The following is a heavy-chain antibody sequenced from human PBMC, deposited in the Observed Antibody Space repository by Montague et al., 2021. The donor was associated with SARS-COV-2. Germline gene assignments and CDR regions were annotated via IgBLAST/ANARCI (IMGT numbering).Heavy chain of an antibody. Sequence: SLRLSCAASGFTFSEYHMTWVCQAPGKGLQWVSYISRDSAEVYYAESVKGRFSISRDNDRSALYLQLNNLRNEDTATYCCARDSGITGADDYWGQGTLVVVSS. CDR3: ARDSGITGADDY. J-gene: IGHJ4*02. CDR1: GFTFSEYH. CDR2: ISRDSAEV. D-gene: IGHD1-14*01. V-gene: IGHV3-48*02.